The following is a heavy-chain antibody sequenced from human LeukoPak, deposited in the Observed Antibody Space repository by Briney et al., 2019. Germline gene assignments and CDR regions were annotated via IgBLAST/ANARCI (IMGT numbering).Heavy chain of an antibody. CDR2: IYTSGST. CDR3: AAMTTVTSYYYYYMDV. Sequence: SETLSLTCTVSGGSISSYYWSWIRQPAGKGLEWIGRIYTSGSTNYNPSLKSRVTISVDKSKNQFSLKLSSVTAADTAVYYCAAMTTVTSYYYYYMDVWGKGTTVTVSS. D-gene: IGHD4-17*01. CDR1: GGSISSYY. J-gene: IGHJ6*03. V-gene: IGHV4-4*07.